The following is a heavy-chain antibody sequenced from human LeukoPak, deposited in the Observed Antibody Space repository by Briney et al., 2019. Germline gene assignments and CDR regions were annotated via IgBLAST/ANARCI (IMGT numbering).Heavy chain of an antibody. Sequence: SETLSLTCTVSGGSISSTTSYWGWIRQPPGKGLEWIGSIYYSGSTYYNPSLKTRLTIPVGTSKNQFSLKLSSVTAADTAVYYCARGLTAAAGAYWGQGTLVTVSS. D-gene: IGHD6-13*01. V-gene: IGHV4-39*01. J-gene: IGHJ4*02. CDR1: GGSISSTTSY. CDR3: ARGLTAAAGAY. CDR2: IYYSGST.